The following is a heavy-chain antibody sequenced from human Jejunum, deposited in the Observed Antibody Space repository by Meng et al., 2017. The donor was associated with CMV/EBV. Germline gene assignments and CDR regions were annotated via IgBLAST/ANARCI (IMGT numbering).Heavy chain of an antibody. CDR2: ISKSGSTI. CDR3: AIDSTGSSYVGYYYYGLDV. D-gene: IGHD3-16*01. Sequence: MSWFRKAQGKGLEWVSYISKSGSTIFYADSVKGRFTISRDNARKTLYLQMDSLRAEDTAIYYCAIDSTGSSYVGYYYYGLDVWGQGTTVTVSS. V-gene: IGHV3-11*01. J-gene: IGHJ6*02.